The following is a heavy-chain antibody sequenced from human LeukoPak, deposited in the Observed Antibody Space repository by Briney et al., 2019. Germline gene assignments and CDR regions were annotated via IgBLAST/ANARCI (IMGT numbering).Heavy chain of an antibody. J-gene: IGHJ5*02. CDR1: GGSISSYY. CDR2: IYYSGSI. Sequence: SETLSLTCTVSGGSISSYYWSWIRQPPGKGLEWIGYIYYSGSINYNPSLKSRVTISVDTSKNQFSLKLSSVTAADTAVYYCARRNGHSWDVGNWFDPWGQGTLVTVSS. V-gene: IGHV4-59*08. CDR3: ARRNGHSWDVGNWFDP. D-gene: IGHD6-13*01.